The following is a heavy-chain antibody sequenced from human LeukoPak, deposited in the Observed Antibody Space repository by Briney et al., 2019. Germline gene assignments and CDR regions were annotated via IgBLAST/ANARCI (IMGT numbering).Heavy chain of an antibody. CDR3: ARRDYYGSGSYYGNFDY. Sequence: GESLKISCKSSGYSFTNHRIGWVRQMPGKGLEWMGVIYPGDSHTRYSPSFQGQVTISADKSISTAYLQWSSLKASDTAMYYCARRDYYGSGSYYGNFDYWGQGTLVTVSS. J-gene: IGHJ4*02. V-gene: IGHV5-51*01. CDR2: IYPGDSHT. CDR1: GYSFTNHR. D-gene: IGHD3-10*01.